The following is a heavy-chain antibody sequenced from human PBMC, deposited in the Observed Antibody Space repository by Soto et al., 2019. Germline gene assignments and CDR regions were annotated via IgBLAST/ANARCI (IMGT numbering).Heavy chain of an antibody. CDR3: TRDASRDSSARGWFDP. D-gene: IGHD6-13*01. V-gene: IGHV3-21*01. CDR1: GFTFRSFT. Sequence: GGSLRLSCAASGFTFRSFTMNWVRQAPGKGLEWVSTISSNSAYIYYTDALRGRFTISRDNAKNSLHLQMNTLRAEDTAVYYCTRDASRDSSARGWFDPWGPGTLVTVSS. J-gene: IGHJ5*02. CDR2: ISSNSAYI.